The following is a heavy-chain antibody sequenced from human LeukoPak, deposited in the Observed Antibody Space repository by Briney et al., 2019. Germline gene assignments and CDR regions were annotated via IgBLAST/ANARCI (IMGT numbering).Heavy chain of an antibody. J-gene: IGHJ3*02. CDR1: GGSISSGGYY. CDR2: IYYSGST. Sequence: SETLSLTCTVSGGSISSGGYYWSWIHQHPGKGLEWIGYIYYSGSTYYNPSLKSRVTISVDTSKNQFPLKLSSVTAADTAVYYCARAVVTASNAFDIWGQGTMVTVSS. CDR3: ARAVVTASNAFDI. D-gene: IGHD2-21*02. V-gene: IGHV4-31*03.